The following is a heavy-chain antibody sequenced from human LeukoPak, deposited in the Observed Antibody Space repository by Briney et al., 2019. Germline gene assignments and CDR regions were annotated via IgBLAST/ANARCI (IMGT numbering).Heavy chain of an antibody. D-gene: IGHD1-26*01. Sequence: PGGSLRLSCGASGLTFSTEWVSWVRQAPGKGLEGGTNIKQGGSEKDYVDVLKCRFTISRCNAKNSRDLRMNSLRAEQTAVYYCTRNSGSHPWGQDPLVSVPS. CDR1: GLTFSTEW. V-gene: IGHV3-7*01. CDR3: TRNSGSHP. J-gene: IGHJ1*01. CDR2: IKQGGSEK.